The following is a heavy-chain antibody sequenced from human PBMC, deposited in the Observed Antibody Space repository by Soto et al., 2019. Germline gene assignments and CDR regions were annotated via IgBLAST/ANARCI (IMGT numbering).Heavy chain of an antibody. CDR2: ISSNGGST. CDR3: ARDGLDCSSTSCYPYYYYGMDV. Sequence: GGSLRLSCSASGFTFSSYAMHWVRQAPGKGLEYVSAISSNGGSTYYADSVEGRFTISRDNSKNTLYLQMSSLRAEDTAVYYCARDGLDCSSTSCYPYYYYGMDVWGQGSTVTVSS. CDR1: GFTFSSYA. D-gene: IGHD2-2*01. V-gene: IGHV3-64*04. J-gene: IGHJ6*02.